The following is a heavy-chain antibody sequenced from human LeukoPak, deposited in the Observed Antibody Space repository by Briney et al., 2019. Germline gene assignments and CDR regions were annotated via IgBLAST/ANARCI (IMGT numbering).Heavy chain of an antibody. J-gene: IGHJ4*02. D-gene: IGHD2-21*01. CDR2: ISGSGGST. CDR1: GFTFSTYE. Sequence: GGSLRLSCTASGFTFSTYEMNWVRQAPGKGLEWVSYISGSGGSTYYADSVKGRFAISRDNSKNTLHLQMNSLRAEDTAVYYCAKGRSGGDLRYFDYWGQGNLVTVSS. V-gene: IGHV3-23*01. CDR3: AKGRSGGDLRYFDY.